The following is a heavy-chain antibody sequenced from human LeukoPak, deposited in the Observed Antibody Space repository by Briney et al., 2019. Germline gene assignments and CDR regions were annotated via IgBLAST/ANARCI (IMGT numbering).Heavy chain of an antibody. V-gene: IGHV4-39*06. J-gene: IGHJ4*02. Sequence: KASETLSLTCTVSGGSISSSSYNWGRIRQPPGKGLEWIGSIYYSGSTYYNPSLKSRVTISVDTSKIQFALKLSSVTAADTVVYYGAKGVGGSYYRYWGQGALVIVSS. CDR1: GGSISSSSYN. CDR2: IYYSGST. CDR3: AKGVGGSYYRY. D-gene: IGHD1-26*01.